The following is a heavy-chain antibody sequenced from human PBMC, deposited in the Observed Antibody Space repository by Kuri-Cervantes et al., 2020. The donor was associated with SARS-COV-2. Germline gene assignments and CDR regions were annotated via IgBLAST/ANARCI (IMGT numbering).Heavy chain of an antibody. CDR1: GFTFSSYW. D-gene: IGHD3-22*01. CDR2: INSDGSST. CDR3: ARNLYYYDSSGYSNWFDP. J-gene: IGHJ5*02. V-gene: IGHV3-74*01. Sequence: GGSLRLSCAASGFTFSSYWMHWVRQAPGKGLVWVSRINSDGSSTSYADSVKGRFTISRDNAKNTLYLQMNSLRAEDTAVYYCARNLYYYDSSGYSNWFDPWGQGTLVTVSS.